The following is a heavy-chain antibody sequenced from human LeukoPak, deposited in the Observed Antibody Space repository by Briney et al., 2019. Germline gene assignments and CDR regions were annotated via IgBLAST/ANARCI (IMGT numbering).Heavy chain of an antibody. CDR1: GFSFSNSW. J-gene: IGHJ4*02. D-gene: IGHD1/OR15-1a*01. CDR2: INQDGSTK. Sequence: GGSLRLSCAATGFSFSNSWMTWVRQAPGKGPEWLANINQDGSTKNYVDAVEGRFTISRDNAKNSLYLQMNSLRAEVTAVSNCTRDFAFQQFDYWGQGTLVTVSS. CDR3: TRDFAFQQFDY. V-gene: IGHV3-7*01.